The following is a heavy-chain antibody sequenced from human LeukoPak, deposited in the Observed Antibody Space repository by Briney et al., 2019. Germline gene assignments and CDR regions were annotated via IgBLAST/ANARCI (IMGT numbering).Heavy chain of an antibody. V-gene: IGHV3-23*01. D-gene: IGHD1-26*01. CDR1: GFNFITAA. J-gene: IGHJ3*02. Sequence: GGSLSLSCAASGFNFITAAMTWVRQAPGKGLEWVSLIGSSGGSTYYADSVKGRLTISRDNFNHTLSLQMNSLRAEDTAVYYCAKVVDIWGQGTMVTVSS. CDR2: IGSSGGST. CDR3: AKVVDI.